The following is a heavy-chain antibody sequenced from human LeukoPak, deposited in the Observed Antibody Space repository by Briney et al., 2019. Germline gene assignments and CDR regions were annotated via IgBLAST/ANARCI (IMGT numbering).Heavy chain of an antibody. D-gene: IGHD3-10*01. Sequence: GASVKVSCKASGYSFTGYYMHWVRQAPGQGLEWMGRINPNGGGTNYAQKFQGRVTMARDTSISTAYMELTRLRSDDTAVYYCARDDYGSGSYLFDHWGQGTLVTVSS. CDR3: ARDDYGSGSYLFDH. V-gene: IGHV1-2*06. CDR2: INPNGGGT. J-gene: IGHJ4*02. CDR1: GYSFTGYY.